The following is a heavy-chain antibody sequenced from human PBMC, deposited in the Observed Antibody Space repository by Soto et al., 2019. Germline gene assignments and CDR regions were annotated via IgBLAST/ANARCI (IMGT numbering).Heavy chain of an antibody. CDR3: AKDPTIFGVVVNWFDP. CDR1: GFTFSSYA. V-gene: IGHV3-23*01. J-gene: IGHJ5*02. Sequence: GGSLRLSCAASGFTFSSYAMSWVRQAPGKGLEWVSAISGSGGSTYYADSAKGRFTISRDNSKNTLHLQMNSLRAEDTAVYYCAKDPTIFGVVVNWFDPCGQGTLVTVS. D-gene: IGHD3-3*01. CDR2: ISGSGGST.